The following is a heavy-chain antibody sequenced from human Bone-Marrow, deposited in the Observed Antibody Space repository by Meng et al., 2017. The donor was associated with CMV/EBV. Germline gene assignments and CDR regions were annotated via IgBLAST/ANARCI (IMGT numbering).Heavy chain of an antibody. V-gene: IGHV4-34*01. CDR1: GGSFSGYY. Sequence: QVQLPQWRAGLLKPSETLSVTCAVYGGSFSGYYWSWIRQPPGKGLEWIGEINHSGSTNDNPSLKSRVTISVDTSKNQFSLKLSSVTAADTAVYYCARKSTYSSSWYVSKWGQGTLVTVSS. CDR2: INHSGST. D-gene: IGHD6-13*01. CDR3: ARKSTYSSSWYVSK. J-gene: IGHJ4*02.